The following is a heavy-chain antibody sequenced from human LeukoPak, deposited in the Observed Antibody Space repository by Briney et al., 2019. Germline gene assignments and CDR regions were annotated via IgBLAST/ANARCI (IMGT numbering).Heavy chain of an antibody. CDR3: AKGSGYYGSNAEYYFDY. J-gene: IGHJ4*02. CDR2: IVGSGGNT. V-gene: IGHV3-23*01. D-gene: IGHD4-23*01. CDR1: GFTFSSYA. Sequence: PGGSLRLSCAASGFTFSSYAMSWVRQAPGKGVGWVSDIVGSGGNTFYANSVKGRFTISRDNSKNTLYLQMSSLRAEDSALYYCAKGSGYYGSNAEYYFDYWGQGTLVTVSS.